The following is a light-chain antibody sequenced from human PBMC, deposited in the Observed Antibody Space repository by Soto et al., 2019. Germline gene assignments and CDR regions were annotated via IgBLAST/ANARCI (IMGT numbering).Light chain of an antibody. CDR3: QQYGSSPWT. CDR1: QSVSSN. CDR2: GAS. Sequence: VMTRSPATLSVSPGERATLSCRASQSVSSNLAWYQQKPGQAPRLLIYGASSRATGIPDRFSGSGSGTDFTLTISRLEPEDFAVYYCQQYGSSPWTFGQGTKVDI. J-gene: IGKJ1*01. V-gene: IGKV3-20*01.